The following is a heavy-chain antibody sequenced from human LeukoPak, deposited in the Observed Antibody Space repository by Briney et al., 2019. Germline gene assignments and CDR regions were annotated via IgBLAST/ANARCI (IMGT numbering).Heavy chain of an antibody. J-gene: IGHJ4*02. CDR3: ARSMVRGVITPDY. V-gene: IGHV3-21*01. CDR2: ISSSSSYI. Sequence: GGSLRLSCAASGFTFSSYRMNWVRQAPGKGLEWVSSISSSSSYIYYADSVKGRFTISRDNAKNSLYLQMNSLRAEDTAVYYCARSMVRGVITPDYWGQGTLVTVSS. CDR1: GFTFSSYR. D-gene: IGHD3-10*01.